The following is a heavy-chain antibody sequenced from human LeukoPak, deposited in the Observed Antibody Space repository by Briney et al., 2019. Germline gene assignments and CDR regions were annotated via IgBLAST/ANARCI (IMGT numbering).Heavy chain of an antibody. Sequence: ASVKVSCKASGYTFTGYYMHWVRQAPGQGLEWMGWINPNSGGTNYAQKFQGRVTMTRDMSISTAYMELSRLRSDDTAVYYCARVPGAITMVRGVIPGDYWGQGTLVTVSS. CDR3: ARVPGAITMVRGVIPGDY. D-gene: IGHD3-10*01. J-gene: IGHJ4*02. CDR1: GYTFTGYY. CDR2: INPNSGGT. V-gene: IGHV1-2*02.